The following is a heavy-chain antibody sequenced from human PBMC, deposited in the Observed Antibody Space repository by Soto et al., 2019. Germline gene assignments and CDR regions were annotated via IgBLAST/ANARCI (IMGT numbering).Heavy chain of an antibody. Sequence: EVRLVESGGGQVHPGGSLRLSCAASGFSFTHYRIHWVRQVPGKGLEWVCRVNADGSSTNYAGFAKGRFTISRDNSKNMAYLEMNNLRADDTVLYYCAKAGDWNYVFDFWGQGTSVLVSS. CDR1: GFSFTHYR. CDR2: VNADGSST. D-gene: IGHD1-7*01. CDR3: AKAGDWNYVFDF. V-gene: IGHV3-74*01. J-gene: IGHJ4*02.